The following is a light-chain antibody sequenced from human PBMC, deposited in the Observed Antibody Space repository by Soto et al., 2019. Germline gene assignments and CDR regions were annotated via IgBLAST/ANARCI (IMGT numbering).Light chain of an antibody. Sequence: DTVITQSPSTLSVSQGERAALSCRASQSISSNLAWYQQKPGQAPRLPMFRTSTRATGVPARFSGSGSGTEFNITISSLQSEDFAVYYCQQRDSWPITFGQGTRLEIK. CDR2: RTS. J-gene: IGKJ5*01. CDR1: QSISSN. V-gene: IGKV3-15*01. CDR3: QQRDSWPIT.